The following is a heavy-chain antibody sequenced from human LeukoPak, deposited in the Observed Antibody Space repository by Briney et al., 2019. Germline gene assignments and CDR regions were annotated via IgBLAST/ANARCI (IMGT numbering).Heavy chain of an antibody. CDR3: ARAPAMVRGVGSYYYYMDV. CDR2: IYYSGST. CDR1: GGSISSSSYY. J-gene: IGHJ6*03. V-gene: IGHV4-30-4*08. D-gene: IGHD3-10*01. Sequence: SETLSLTCTVSGGSISSSSYYWGWIRQPPGKGLEWSGYIYYSGSTYYNPSLKSRVTISVDTSKNQFSLKLSSVTAADTAVYYCARAPAMVRGVGSYYYYMDVWGKGTTVTVSS.